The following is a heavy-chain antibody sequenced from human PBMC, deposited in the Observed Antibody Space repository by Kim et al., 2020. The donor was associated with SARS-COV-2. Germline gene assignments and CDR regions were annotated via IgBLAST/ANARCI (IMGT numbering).Heavy chain of an antibody. CDR3: ERDPRYTHGFYCDY. D-gene: IGHD5-18*01. CDR1: GDSVSSSSAS. CDR2: TYFRSRLFY. J-gene: IGHJ4*02. Sequence: SQTLSLPCAISGDSVSSSSASWNWIRQSPSRGLEWLGRTYFRSRLFYDYTVSVKSRITISPDTSKNQFSLQLDSVTPEDTAVYYCERDPRYTHGFYCDYWGQGNLVTVSS. V-gene: IGHV6-1*01.